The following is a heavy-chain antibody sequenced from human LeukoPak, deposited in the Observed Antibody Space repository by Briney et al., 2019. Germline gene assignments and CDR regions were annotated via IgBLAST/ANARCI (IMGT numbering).Heavy chain of an antibody. V-gene: IGHV4-38-2*01. CDR1: AYSISSGYY. CDR2: IYHSGSA. Sequence: SETLSLTCAVAAYSISSGYYWGWIRQPPGKGLEWIGVIYHSGSASYNPSLKSRVTISIDTSKNHFSVRLSSVTAADTAVYYCASLYRVPAAKIDYMDVWGTGTTVTVSS. CDR3: ASLYRVPAAKIDYMDV. J-gene: IGHJ6*03. D-gene: IGHD2-2*01.